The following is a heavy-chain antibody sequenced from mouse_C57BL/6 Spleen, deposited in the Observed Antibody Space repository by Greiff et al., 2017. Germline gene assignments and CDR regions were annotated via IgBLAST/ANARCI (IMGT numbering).Heavy chain of an antibody. CDR3: APYYYGSSLYYFDY. CDR1: GYTFTSYW. Sequence: QVQLQQPGAELVKPGASVKLSCKASGYTFTSYWMHWVKQRPGQGLEWIGMIHPNSGSTNYNEKFKSKATLTVDKSSSTAYMQLSSLTSEDSAVYYCAPYYYGSSLYYFDYWGQGTTLTVSS. V-gene: IGHV1-64*01. J-gene: IGHJ2*01. CDR2: IHPNSGST. D-gene: IGHD1-1*01.